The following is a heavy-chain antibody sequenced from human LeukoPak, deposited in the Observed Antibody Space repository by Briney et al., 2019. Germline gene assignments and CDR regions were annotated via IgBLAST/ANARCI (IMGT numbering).Heavy chain of an antibody. CDR2: ISGSGGST. J-gene: IGHJ6*02. V-gene: IGHV3-23*01. Sequence: GGFLRLSCAASGFTVSSNYMSWVRQVPGKGLEWVSAISGSGGSTYYADSVKGRFTISRDNSKNTLYLQMNSLRAEDTAVYYCAKELAAAGTFDYYGMDVWGQGTTVTVSS. D-gene: IGHD6-13*01. CDR3: AKELAAAGTFDYYGMDV. CDR1: GFTVSSNY.